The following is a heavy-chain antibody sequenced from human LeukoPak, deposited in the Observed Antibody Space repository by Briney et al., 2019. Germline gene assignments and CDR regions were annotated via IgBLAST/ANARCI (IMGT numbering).Heavy chain of an antibody. Sequence: SAXXGNTNYAQKLQGRVTMTTDTSTSTAYMELRSLRSDDTAVYYCARDGPFYYYDSSGYWRMYYFDYWGQGTLVTVSS. CDR2: SAXXGNT. CDR3: ARDGPFYYYDSSGYWRMYYFDY. V-gene: IGHV1-18*01. J-gene: IGHJ4*02. D-gene: IGHD3-22*01.